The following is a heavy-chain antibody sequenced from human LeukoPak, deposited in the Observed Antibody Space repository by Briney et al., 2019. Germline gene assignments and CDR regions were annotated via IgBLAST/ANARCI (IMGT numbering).Heavy chain of an antibody. V-gene: IGHV4-59*08. CDR2: IYYSGST. CDR3: ARHLRVAGKGFDY. Sequence: SETLSLTCTVSGXSISGDYWSWIRQPPGKGLEWIGYIYYSGSTNYNPSLKSRVTISVDTSKDQFSLKLSSVTAADTAVYYCARHLRVAGKGFDYWGQGTLVTVSS. J-gene: IGHJ4*02. CDR1: GXSISGDY. D-gene: IGHD6-19*01.